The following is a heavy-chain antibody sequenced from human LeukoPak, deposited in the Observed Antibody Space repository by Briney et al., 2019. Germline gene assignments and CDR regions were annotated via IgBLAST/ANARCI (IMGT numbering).Heavy chain of an antibody. CDR1: GFTFSSYA. J-gene: IGHJ5*02. Sequence: GGSLRLSCAASGFTFSSYAMSWVRQAPGKGLEWVSAISGSGGSTYYADSVKGRFTISRDNSKNTLYLQMNSLRAEDTAVYYCAKQGLDSSCWYDWFDPWGQGTLVTVSS. D-gene: IGHD6-19*01. V-gene: IGHV3-23*01. CDR2: ISGSGGST. CDR3: AKQGLDSSCWYDWFDP.